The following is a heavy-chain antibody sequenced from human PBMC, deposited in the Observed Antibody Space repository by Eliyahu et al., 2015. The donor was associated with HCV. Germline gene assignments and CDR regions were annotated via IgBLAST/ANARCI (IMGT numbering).Heavy chain of an antibody. CDR2: INQDGSEK. D-gene: IGHD3-16*01. CDR1: RFTFSNYW. V-gene: IGHV3-7*01. CDR3: ARDYDKWS. Sequence: EVQLVESGGGLVQPGGSLRLSCAASRFTFSNYWMTWVRQAPGKGLEWVANINQDGSEKNYVDSVKGRFTISRDNAKNSLYMEMNGLRAEDTALYYCARDYDKWSWGQGTLVTVSS. J-gene: IGHJ5*02.